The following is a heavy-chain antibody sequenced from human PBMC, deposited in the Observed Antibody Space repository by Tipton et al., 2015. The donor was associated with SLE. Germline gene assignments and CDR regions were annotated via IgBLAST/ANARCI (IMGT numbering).Heavy chain of an antibody. D-gene: IGHD1-26*01. Sequence: TLSLTCTVSGGSISSHYWSWIRQPPGKGLEWIGYIYYSGSTNYNPSLKSRVTISVDTSKNQFSLKLSSVTAADTAVYYCAREWELLQDGMDVWGQGTTVTVSS. J-gene: IGHJ6*02. CDR2: IYYSGST. CDR3: AREWELLQDGMDV. V-gene: IGHV4-59*11. CDR1: GGSISSHY.